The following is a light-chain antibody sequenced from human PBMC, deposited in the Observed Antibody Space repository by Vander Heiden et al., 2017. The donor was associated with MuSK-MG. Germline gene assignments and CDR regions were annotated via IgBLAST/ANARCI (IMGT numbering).Light chain of an antibody. Sequence: DIQMTQSPSSVSASVGDRVTITCRASQDLSSWLSWHQQKPGKAPKLLISAASSFLSGVPSTFNGSGSGRDYTLSIIRLQPEDVATYFCRQAKDLPPTFGGGTKVEIK. CDR1: QDLSSW. CDR3: RQAKDLPPT. J-gene: IGKJ4*01. V-gene: IGKV1-12*01. CDR2: AAS.